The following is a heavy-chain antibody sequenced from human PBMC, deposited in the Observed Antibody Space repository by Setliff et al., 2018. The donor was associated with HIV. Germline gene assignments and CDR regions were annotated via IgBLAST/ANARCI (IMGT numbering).Heavy chain of an antibody. Sequence: GGSLRLSCAASGLTLSNYWMHWVRQAPGKGLEWVSSISSSGSYIYYAPSLKGRFTISRDYASNSLYLEMNSLRAEDTAVYYCAKDHKGYYYDSSGYHYEGVDYWGQGTLVTVSS. CDR3: AKDHKGYYYDSSGYHYEGVDY. D-gene: IGHD3-22*01. J-gene: IGHJ4*02. CDR2: ISSSGSYI. V-gene: IGHV3-21*01. CDR1: GLTLSNYW.